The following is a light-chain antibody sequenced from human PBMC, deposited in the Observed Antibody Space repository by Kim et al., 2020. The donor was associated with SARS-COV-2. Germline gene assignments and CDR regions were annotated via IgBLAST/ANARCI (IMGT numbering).Light chain of an antibody. V-gene: IGKV3-15*01. J-gene: IGKJ1*01. CDR1: QSVCSH. Sequence: EIVMTQSPATLSVSPGERVTLSCRASQSVCSHLAWYQQKPGQSPRLLIYGASTRATGIPARFSGSGSGTEFTLTISSLQSEDVAIYYCQQYNNWPRTFGQGTKVDIK. CDR3: QQYNNWPRT. CDR2: GAS.